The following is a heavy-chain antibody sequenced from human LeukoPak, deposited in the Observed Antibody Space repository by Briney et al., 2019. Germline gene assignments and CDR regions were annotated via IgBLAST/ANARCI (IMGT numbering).Heavy chain of an antibody. Sequence: ASVKVSCKASGYTFTSYDINWVRQATGQGLEWMGWMNPNSGNTGYAQKFQGRVTITRNTSISTAYMELSSLRSEDTAVYYCARQCNYGYYYYYMDVWGKGATVTVSS. CDR2: MNPNSGNT. CDR3: ARQCNYGYYYYYMDV. CDR1: GYTFTSYD. D-gene: IGHD4-17*01. J-gene: IGHJ6*03. V-gene: IGHV1-8*03.